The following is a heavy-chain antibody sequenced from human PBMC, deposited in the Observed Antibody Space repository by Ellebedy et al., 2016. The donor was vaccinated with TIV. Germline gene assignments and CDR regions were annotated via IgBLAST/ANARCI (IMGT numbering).Heavy chain of an antibody. CDR2: ISYSGTT. J-gene: IGHJ3*02. V-gene: IGHV4-39*01. D-gene: IGHD3-16*01. CDR3: ARHTLPHGWAYQSDTFEI. CDR1: GGSISSSSYH. Sequence: MPSETLSLTCTVSGGSISSSSYHWGWIRQYPERGLEWIGSISYSGTTYSTPSLKSRVTMFVDTYKNQFSLKVTSVTAADTALYYCARHTLPHGWAYQSDTFEIWGQGTLVTVSS.